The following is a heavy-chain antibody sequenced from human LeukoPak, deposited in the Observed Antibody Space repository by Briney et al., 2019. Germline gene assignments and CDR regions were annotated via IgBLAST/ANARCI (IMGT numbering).Heavy chain of an antibody. CDR2: IIPIFGTA. D-gene: IGHD6-13*01. J-gene: IGHJ5*02. V-gene: IGHV1-69*13. CDR1: GGTFSSYA. Sequence: ASVKVSCKASGGTFSSYAISWVRQAPGQGLEWMGGIIPIFGTANYAQKFQGRVTITADESTSTAYMELSSLRSEDTAVYYCARVGIAATRRWFDPWGQGTLVTVSS. CDR3: ARVGIAATRRWFDP.